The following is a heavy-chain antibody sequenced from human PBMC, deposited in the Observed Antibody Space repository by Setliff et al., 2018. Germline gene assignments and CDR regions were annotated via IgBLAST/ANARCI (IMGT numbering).Heavy chain of an antibody. CDR3: ARDRAAASSFDY. J-gene: IGHJ4*02. CDR1: GGSISSGDAS. D-gene: IGHD6-13*01. CDR2: IYYSGST. V-gene: IGHV4-61*08. Sequence: PSETLSLTCAVSGGSISSGDASWNWIRQPPGKGLEWIGSIYYSGSTNYNPSLKSRVTISVDTSKNQFSLKLTSVTAADTAVYYCARDRAAASSFDYWGQGTLVTVSS.